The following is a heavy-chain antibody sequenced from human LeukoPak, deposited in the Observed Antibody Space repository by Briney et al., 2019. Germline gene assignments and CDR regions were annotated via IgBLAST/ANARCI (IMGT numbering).Heavy chain of an antibody. CDR1: GFTFDDYA. CDR3: AKDIGAAVAGTLSFFALDI. D-gene: IGHD6-19*01. Sequence: GGSLRLSCAASGFTFDDYAMHWVRQAPGKGLEWVSGISWNSGSLGYADSVKGRFTISRDNAKNSLCLQMNSLRAEDTALYYCAKDIGAAVAGTLSFFALDIWGQGTMVTVSS. CDR2: ISWNSGSL. J-gene: IGHJ3*02. V-gene: IGHV3-9*01.